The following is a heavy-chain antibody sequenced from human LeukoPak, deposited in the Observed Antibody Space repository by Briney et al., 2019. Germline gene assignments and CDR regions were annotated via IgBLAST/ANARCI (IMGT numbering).Heavy chain of an antibody. V-gene: IGHV4-59*01. D-gene: IGHD1-26*01. J-gene: IGHJ5*02. CDR1: GGSISSYY. CDR3: AISRVVGATIWFDP. CDR2: IYYSGST. Sequence: PLETLSLTCTASGGSISSYYWSWIRQPPGKGLEWIGYIYYSGSTNYNPSLKSRVTISVDTSKNQFSLKLSSVTAADTAVYYCAISRVVGATIWFDPWGQGTLVTVSS.